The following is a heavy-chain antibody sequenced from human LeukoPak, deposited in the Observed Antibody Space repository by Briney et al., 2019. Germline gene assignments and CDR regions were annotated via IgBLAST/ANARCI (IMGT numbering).Heavy chain of an antibody. Sequence: SETLSLTCTVSGGSISSGSYYWSWIRQPAGKGLEWIGRIYTSGSTNYNPSLKSRVPISVDTSKNQFSLKLSSVTAADTAVYYCARDIVVVPAAMRMGYNWFDPWGQGTLVTVSS. CDR2: IYTSGST. CDR1: GGSISSGSYY. CDR3: ARDIVVVPAAMRMGYNWFDP. J-gene: IGHJ5*02. D-gene: IGHD2-2*01. V-gene: IGHV4-61*02.